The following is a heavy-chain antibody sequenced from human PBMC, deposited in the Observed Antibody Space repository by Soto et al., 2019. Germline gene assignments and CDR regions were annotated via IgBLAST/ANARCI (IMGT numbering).Heavy chain of an antibody. CDR3: EMSAFYYQSSGYHDGLDI. D-gene: IGHD3-22*01. CDR1: GYTFSDYY. J-gene: IGHJ3*02. Sequence: QVQLVQSGAEVQKPGASVKVSCKASGYTFSDYYVHCVRQAHGQGLEWMGWISPKSGGTNYAPKLQGRVTMTRDTSILPAYLELSRLGSDDTAVDYCEMSAFYYQSSGYHDGLDIWGQGTLVTVAS. V-gene: IGHV1-2*02. CDR2: ISPKSGGT.